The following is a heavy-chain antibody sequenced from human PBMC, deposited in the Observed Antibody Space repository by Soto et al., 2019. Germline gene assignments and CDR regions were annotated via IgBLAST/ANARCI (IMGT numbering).Heavy chain of an antibody. CDR2: IKLDGRET. D-gene: IGHD2-2*01. CDR1: GFTFSNYW. V-gene: IGHV3-74*01. Sequence: EVQLVESGGGLVQPGGSLRLSCAASGFTFSNYWMHWVRQTPGKGLVWVSRIKLDGRETSYADSVKGRFTISRDNAKDTLYLQMNSLRGEDTAVYYCARVPIDQPSMGIDYWGQGTLVTVSS. CDR3: ARVPIDQPSMGIDY. J-gene: IGHJ4*02.